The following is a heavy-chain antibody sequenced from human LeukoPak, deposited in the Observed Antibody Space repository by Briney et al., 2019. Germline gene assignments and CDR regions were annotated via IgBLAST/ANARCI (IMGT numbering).Heavy chain of an antibody. J-gene: IGHJ4*02. CDR1: GYTFSVYD. CDR2: INPNSGGT. CDR3: ARDISSGYLN. Sequence: ASVKVSCKASGYTFSVYDIHWVRQAPGQGLEWMGWINPNSGGTNYAQKFQGRVTMTRDTSIGPAYMELSRLRSDDTAVYYCARDISSGYLNWGQGTLVTVSS. D-gene: IGHD3-22*01. V-gene: IGHV1-2*02.